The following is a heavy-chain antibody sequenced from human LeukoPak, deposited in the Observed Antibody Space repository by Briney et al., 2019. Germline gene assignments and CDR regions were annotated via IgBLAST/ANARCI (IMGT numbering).Heavy chain of an antibody. Sequence: GGSLRLSCAASGFTFSSYWMHWVRQAPGKGLVWVSRINSDGSSTIYADSVKGRFTISRDNAKNTLYLQMNSLRAEDTAVYYCARDPDSNYYCSGTNFDYWGQGTLVTVSS. V-gene: IGHV3-74*01. CDR3: ARDPDSNYYCSGTNFDY. CDR2: INSDGSST. J-gene: IGHJ4*02. CDR1: GFTFSSYW. D-gene: IGHD3-10*01.